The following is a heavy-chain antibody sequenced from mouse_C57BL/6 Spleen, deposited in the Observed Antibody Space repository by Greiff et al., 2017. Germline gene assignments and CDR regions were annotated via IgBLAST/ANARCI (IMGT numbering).Heavy chain of an antibody. J-gene: IGHJ4*01. D-gene: IGHD2-3*01. Sequence: VKLMESGPGLVAPSQSLSITCTVSGFSLTSYAISWVRQPPGKGLEWLGVIWTGGGTNYNSASKSRLNISKDNSKSQVFLKMNSLQTEDTASYYCASYDGFYDAMDYWGQGTSVTVSS. CDR1: GFSLTSYA. CDR3: ASYDGFYDAMDY. V-gene: IGHV2-9-1*01. CDR2: IWTGGGT.